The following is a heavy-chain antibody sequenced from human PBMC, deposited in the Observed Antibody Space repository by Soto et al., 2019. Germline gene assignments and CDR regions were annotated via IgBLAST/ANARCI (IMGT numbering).Heavy chain of an antibody. J-gene: IGHJ4*02. CDR2: ISTYNT. V-gene: IGHV1-18*04. CDR1: GFSFNTYG. CDR3: ARVYDSYGWGDFDY. Sequence: QVHLVQSGAEVKKPGASVKVSCKASGFSFNTYGITWVRQAPGQGPEWMGWISTYNTKYAQKFEGRVTMTTDTVTTDTSTTIAYMELVSLRPDDTAVYYCARVYDSYGWGDFDYWGQGTLVTVSS. D-gene: IGHD5-18*01.